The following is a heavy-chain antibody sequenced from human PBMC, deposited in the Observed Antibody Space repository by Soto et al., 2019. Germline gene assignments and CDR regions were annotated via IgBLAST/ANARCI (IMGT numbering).Heavy chain of an antibody. CDR2: ISYDGSNK. Sequence: GGSLRLSCAASGFTFSSYGMHWVRQAPGKGLEWVAVISYDGSNKYYADSVKGRFTISRDNSKNTLYLQMNSLRAEDTAVYYCARLVWAAGNYGMDVWGQGTTVTVSS. CDR1: GFTFSSYG. V-gene: IGHV3-30*03. J-gene: IGHJ6*02. CDR3: ARLVWAAGNYGMDV. D-gene: IGHD6-13*01.